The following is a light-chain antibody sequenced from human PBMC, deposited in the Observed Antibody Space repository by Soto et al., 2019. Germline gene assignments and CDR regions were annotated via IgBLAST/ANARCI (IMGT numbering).Light chain of an antibody. V-gene: IGKV3-15*01. CDR3: QQYNNWPPWT. J-gene: IGKJ1*01. CDR1: QSVSSN. Sequence: EIVLTQSPATLSVSPGERATLSCRASQSVSSNLAWYQHKPGQAPRLLIYDASTRATGVPARFSGSGSGTDFTLSISSLQSEDFAVYYCQQYNNWPPWTFGQGTKVEIK. CDR2: DAS.